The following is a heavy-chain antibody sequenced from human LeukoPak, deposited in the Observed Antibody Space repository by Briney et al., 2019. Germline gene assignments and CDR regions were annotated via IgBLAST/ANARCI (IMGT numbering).Heavy chain of an antibody. Sequence: SETVSLTCIVSGGSISSSSHSWGWIRQPPGKGLEWIGSIYYSGTTYYNPSLKSRLTISVDTSKNQFSLKLSSVTAVDTAVYYCARHDRIIASPLVWGQGILVTVS. V-gene: IGHV4-39*01. D-gene: IGHD6-13*01. J-gene: IGHJ4*02. CDR1: GGSISSSSHS. CDR2: IYYSGTT. CDR3: ARHDRIIASPLV.